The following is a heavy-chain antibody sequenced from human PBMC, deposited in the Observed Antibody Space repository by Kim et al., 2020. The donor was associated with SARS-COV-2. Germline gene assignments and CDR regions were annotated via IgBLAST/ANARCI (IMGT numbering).Heavy chain of an antibody. V-gene: IGHV3-74*01. Sequence: SVKGRFTISRDNAKNTLYLQMNGLRTEDTAVYYCAKVGDYDGSGFYAFFRSWGQGTRVTVSS. D-gene: IGHD3-22*01. J-gene: IGHJ5*02. CDR3: AKVGDYDGSGFYAFFRS.